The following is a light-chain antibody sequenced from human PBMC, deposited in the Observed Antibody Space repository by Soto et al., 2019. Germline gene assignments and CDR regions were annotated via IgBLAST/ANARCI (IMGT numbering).Light chain of an antibody. CDR1: RSNIGSAI. V-gene: IGLV1-47*01. Sequence: QSVLTQPPSLSGTPGQTVTISCIGSRSNIGSAIVHWYQQIPGTAPKHLIYMNNQRPSGVPDRFSGSKSGTSASLAITGLRPEDEADYYCVAWDDNLSSRVFGGGTKLTVL. CDR3: VAWDDNLSSRV. CDR2: MNN. J-gene: IGLJ3*02.